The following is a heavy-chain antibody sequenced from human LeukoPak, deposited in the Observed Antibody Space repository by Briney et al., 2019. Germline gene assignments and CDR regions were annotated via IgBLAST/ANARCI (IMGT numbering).Heavy chain of an antibody. J-gene: IGHJ3*02. CDR1: GGTFSSYA. D-gene: IGHD1-26*01. Sequence: SVKVACKASGGTFSSYAISWVRQAPGQGLEWMGGIIPIFGTANYAQKFQGRVTITADESTSTAYMELSSLRSEDTAVYYCARDWSIVGAFDAFDIWGQGTMVTVSS. V-gene: IGHV1-69*13. CDR3: ARDWSIVGAFDAFDI. CDR2: IIPIFGTA.